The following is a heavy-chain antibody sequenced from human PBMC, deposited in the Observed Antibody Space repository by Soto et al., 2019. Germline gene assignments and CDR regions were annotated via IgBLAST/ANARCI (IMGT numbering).Heavy chain of an antibody. CDR2: IYYSGTT. CDR1: GCSISSYY. D-gene: IGHD1-7*01. V-gene: IGHV4-59*01. Sequence: PSETLSLTCTVSGCSISSYYWSWIRQPPGKGLEWIGHIYYSGTTNYNPTLKSRVTISLDTSKNQFSLKLSSVTAADTAVYYCARDASELLGTDRYGMDVWGQGTTVTVSS. CDR3: ARDASELLGTDRYGMDV. J-gene: IGHJ6*02.